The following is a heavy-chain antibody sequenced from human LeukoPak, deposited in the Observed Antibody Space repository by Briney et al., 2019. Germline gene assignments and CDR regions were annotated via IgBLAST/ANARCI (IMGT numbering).Heavy chain of an antibody. CDR2: ISSSSSYI. D-gene: IGHD1/OR15-1a*01. CDR3: ARVERLGNKHAAEYFQH. J-gene: IGHJ1*01. V-gene: IGHV3-21*01. CDR1: GFTFSSYS. Sequence: NPGGSLRLSCAASGFTFSSYSMNWVRQAPGKGLEWVSSISSSSSYIYYADSVKGRFTISRDNAKNSLYLQMNSLRAEDTAVYYCARVERLGNKHAAEYFQHWGQGTLVTVSS.